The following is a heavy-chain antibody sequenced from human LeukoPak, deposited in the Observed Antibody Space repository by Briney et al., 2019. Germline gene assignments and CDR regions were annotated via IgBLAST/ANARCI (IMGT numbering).Heavy chain of an antibody. V-gene: IGHV3-15*07. CDR2: IKSKTDGGTT. J-gene: IGHJ4*02. D-gene: IGHD2-15*01. Sequence: PGGSLRLSCAASGFTFSNAWMNWVRQAPGKGLEWVGRIKSKTDGGTTDYAAPAKGRFTISRDDSKNTLYLQMNSLKTEDTAVYYCTTSWDIVVVVAAYFDYWGQGTLVTVSS. CDR3: TTSWDIVVVVAAYFDY. CDR1: GFTFSNAW.